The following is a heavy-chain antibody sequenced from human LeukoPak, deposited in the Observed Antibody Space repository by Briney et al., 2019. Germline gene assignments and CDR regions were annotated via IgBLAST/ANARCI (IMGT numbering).Heavy chain of an antibody. Sequence: SETLSLTCAVYGGSFSGYYWSWIRQPPGKGLEWIGEINHSGSTNYNPSLKSRVTISVDTSKNQFSLKLSSVTAAHTAVYYCAVVTAISEPDYWGQGTLVTVSS. J-gene: IGHJ4*02. V-gene: IGHV4-34*01. CDR3: AVVTAISEPDY. CDR1: GGSFSGYY. CDR2: INHSGST. D-gene: IGHD2-21*02.